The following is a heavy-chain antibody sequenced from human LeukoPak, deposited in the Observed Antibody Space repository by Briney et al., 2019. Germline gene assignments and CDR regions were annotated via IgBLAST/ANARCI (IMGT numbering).Heavy chain of an antibody. CDR2: ISWNSGSI. CDR1: GFTFDDYA. J-gene: IGHJ4*02. V-gene: IGHV3-9*01. Sequence: GGSLRLSCAASGFTFDDYAMHWVRQAPGKGLEWVSGISWNSGSIGYADSVKGRFTISRDNAKNSLYLQMNSLRAEDTAVYYCARDIGGAIVGAIDYWGQGTLVTVSS. CDR3: ARDIGGAIVGAIDY. D-gene: IGHD1-26*01.